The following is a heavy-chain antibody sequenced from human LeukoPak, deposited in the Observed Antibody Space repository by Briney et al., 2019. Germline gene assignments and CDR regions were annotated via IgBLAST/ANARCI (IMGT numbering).Heavy chain of an antibody. V-gene: IGHV3-30*02. CDR3: ANLPYNWNEYFDDY. J-gene: IGHJ4*02. CDR1: GFTFTNYG. D-gene: IGHD1-1*01. Sequence: PGGSLRLSCAASGFTFTNYGMHWVRQAPGEGLEWVAYIASDGNYRDYVDSVRGRFTVSRDNSKNTLYPQMDSLRAEDTAVYYCANLPYNWNEYFDDYWGQGTLVTVSS. CDR2: IASDGNYR.